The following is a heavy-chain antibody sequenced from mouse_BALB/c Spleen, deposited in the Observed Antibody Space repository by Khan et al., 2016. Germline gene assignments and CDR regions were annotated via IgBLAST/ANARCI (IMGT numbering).Heavy chain of an antibody. J-gene: IGHJ2*01. CDR3: SGGLYFDY. CDR1: GYSITSDYA. CDR2: ISYSGST. V-gene: IGHV3-2*02. Sequence: EVQLQESGPGLVKPSQSLSLTCTVTGYSITSDYAWNWIRQFPGNKLEWMAYISYSGSTGYNQSLKSRISITRETSKNHFFLQLNSLPTEDTATYYCSGGLYFDYWGQGTTLTFSS.